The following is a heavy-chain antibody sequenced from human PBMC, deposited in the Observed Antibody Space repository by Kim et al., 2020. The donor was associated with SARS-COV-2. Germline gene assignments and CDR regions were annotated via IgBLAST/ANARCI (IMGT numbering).Heavy chain of an antibody. CDR3: ARDISPDYYYYGMDV. CDR2: INSDGSST. Sequence: GGSLRLSCAASGFTFSSYWMHWVRQAPGKGLVWVSRINSDGSSTSYADSVKGRFTISRDNAKNTLYLQMNSLRAEDTAVYYCARDISPDYYYYGMDVWGQGTTVTVSS. J-gene: IGHJ6*02. V-gene: IGHV3-74*01. D-gene: IGHD1-20*01. CDR1: GFTFSSYW.